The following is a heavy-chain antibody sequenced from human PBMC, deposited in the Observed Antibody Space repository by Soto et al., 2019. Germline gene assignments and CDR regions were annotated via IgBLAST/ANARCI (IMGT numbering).Heavy chain of an antibody. J-gene: IGHJ4*02. CDR3: ARRWGATFDY. CDR1: GGSISSYY. V-gene: IGHV4-59*08. CDR2: IYYSGST. D-gene: IGHD1-26*01. Sequence: LSLTCTVSGGSISSYYWSWIRQPPGKGLEWIGYIYYSGSTNYNPSLKSRVTISVDTSKNQFSLKLSSVTAADTAVYYCARRWGATFDYWGQGTLVTVSS.